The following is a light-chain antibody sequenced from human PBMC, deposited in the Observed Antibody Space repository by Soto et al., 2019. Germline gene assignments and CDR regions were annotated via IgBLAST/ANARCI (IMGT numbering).Light chain of an antibody. V-gene: IGKV2-28*01. CDR1: QSLLHSNGYNY. Sequence: DIVMTQSPLSLPVTPGEPASISCRSSQSLLHSNGYNYLDWYLQKPGQSPQLLIYLGSNRASGVHERFSGSGSGTDFTLKISRVEAEDVGVYYWMQALQTPYTFGQGTKLEIK. J-gene: IGKJ2*01. CDR3: MQALQTPYT. CDR2: LGS.